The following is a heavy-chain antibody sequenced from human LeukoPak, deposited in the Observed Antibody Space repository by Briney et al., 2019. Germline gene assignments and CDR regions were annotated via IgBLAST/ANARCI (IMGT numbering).Heavy chain of an antibody. J-gene: IGHJ5*02. Sequence: GASVKVSCKASGGTFSSYAISWVRQAPGQGLEWMGRIIPILGIANYAQKFQGRVTITADKSTSTAYMELSSLRSEDTAVYYCARDRADYYHYGWFDPWGQGTLVTVSS. V-gene: IGHV1-69*04. CDR3: ARDRADYYHYGWFDP. CDR2: IIPILGIA. D-gene: IGHD3-22*01. CDR1: GGTFSSYA.